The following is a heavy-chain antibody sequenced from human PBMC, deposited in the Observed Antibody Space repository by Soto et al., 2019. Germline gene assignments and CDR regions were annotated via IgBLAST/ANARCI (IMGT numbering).Heavy chain of an antibody. CDR1: GFTFSSYS. CDR2: ISSSSSYI. J-gene: IGHJ4*02. CDR3: AVWSGSSY. Sequence: EVQLVESGGGLVKPGGSLRLSCAASGFTFSSYSMNWVRQAPGKGLEWVSSISSSSSYIYYADSVKGRFTISRDNAKNALYLQWNSLRADDASVYYCAVWSGSSYWGQGTLVTVSS. D-gene: IGHD3-10*02. V-gene: IGHV3-21*01.